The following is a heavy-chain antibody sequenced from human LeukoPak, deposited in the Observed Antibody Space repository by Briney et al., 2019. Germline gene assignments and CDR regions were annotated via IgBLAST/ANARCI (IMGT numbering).Heavy chain of an antibody. V-gene: IGHV3-48*01. CDR1: GFTFNTYT. J-gene: IGHJ4*02. D-gene: IGHD1-14*01. CDR2: ISGSSGII. Sequence: GGSLRLSCAASGFTFNTYTMNWVRQAPGKGLEWVSYISGSSGIIDYADSVRGRFTISRDNAKNSLYLQMNSLRAEDTAVYYCARGGTRRPSPYDYWGRGVLVTVSS. CDR3: ARGGTRRPSPYDY.